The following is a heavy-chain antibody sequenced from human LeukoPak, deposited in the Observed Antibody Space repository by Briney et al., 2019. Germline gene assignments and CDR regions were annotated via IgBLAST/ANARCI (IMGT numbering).Heavy chain of an antibody. J-gene: IGHJ4*02. D-gene: IGHD3-22*01. CDR1: GFTFDDYG. CDR2: INWNGGST. CDR3: AREPPRYDSSGYAPYFDY. V-gene: IGHV3-20*04. Sequence: PGGSLRLSCAAPGFTFDDYGMTWVRQAPGKGLEWVSGINWNGGSTGYGDTVKGRFTISRDNAKNSLYLQMNSLRAEDTALYYCAREPPRYDSSGYAPYFDYWGQGTLVTVSS.